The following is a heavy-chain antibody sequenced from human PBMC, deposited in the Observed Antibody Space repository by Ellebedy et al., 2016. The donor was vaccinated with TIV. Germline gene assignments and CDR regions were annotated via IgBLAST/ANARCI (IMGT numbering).Heavy chain of an antibody. CDR1: GFTFTTYA. V-gene: IGHV3-23*01. Sequence: GESLKISCAASGFTFTTYAMGWVRQAPGKGLEWVSAISGSGRTTYYADSVKGRFTISKDNSENTQYLEMDSLRTDDTAVYFCVRSKGGYSRFDYWGQGTLVTVSS. CDR3: VRSKGGYSRFDY. CDR2: ISGSGRTT. D-gene: IGHD1-1*01. J-gene: IGHJ4*02.